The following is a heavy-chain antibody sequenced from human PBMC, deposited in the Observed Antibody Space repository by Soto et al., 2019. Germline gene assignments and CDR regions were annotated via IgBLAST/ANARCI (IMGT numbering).Heavy chain of an antibody. CDR1: GFTFSSYS. CDR3: ARGSSSWENWFDP. Sequence: GSLRLSCAASGFTFSSYSMNWVRQAPGKGLEWVSYISSSSSTIYYADSVKGRFTISRDNAKNSLYLQMNSLRAEDTAVYYCARGSSSWENWFDPWGQGTLVTV. J-gene: IGHJ5*02. CDR2: ISSSSSTI. D-gene: IGHD6-13*01. V-gene: IGHV3-48*01.